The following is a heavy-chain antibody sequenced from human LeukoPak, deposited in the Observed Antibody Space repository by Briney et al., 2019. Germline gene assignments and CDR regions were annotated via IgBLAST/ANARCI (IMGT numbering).Heavy chain of an antibody. V-gene: IGHV3-30-3*01. CDR3: ARVTRYEGLYYFDY. J-gene: IGHJ4*02. D-gene: IGHD5-12*01. Sequence: PGGSLRLSCAASGFTFSSYAMHWVRQAPGKGLEWVAVISYDGSNKYYADSVKGRFIISRDNSKNTLYLQMNSLRAEDTAVYYCARVTRYEGLYYFDYWGQGTLVTVSS. CDR2: ISYDGSNK. CDR1: GFTFSSYA.